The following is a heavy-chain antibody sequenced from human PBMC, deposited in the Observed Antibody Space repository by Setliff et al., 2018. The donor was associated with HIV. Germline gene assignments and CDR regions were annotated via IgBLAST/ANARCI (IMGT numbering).Heavy chain of an antibody. D-gene: IGHD6-19*01. Sequence: PGGSLRLSCAASGFTFSSYGMHWVRQAPGKGLEWVAFIRYDGSNKYYADSVKGRFTISRDNSKNTLYLQISSLRGEDTAVYYCSKDWPRGWNWFDPWGQGTLVTVSS. CDR3: SKDWPRGWNWFDP. CDR1: GFTFSSYG. V-gene: IGHV3-30*02. J-gene: IGHJ5*02. CDR2: IRYDGSNK.